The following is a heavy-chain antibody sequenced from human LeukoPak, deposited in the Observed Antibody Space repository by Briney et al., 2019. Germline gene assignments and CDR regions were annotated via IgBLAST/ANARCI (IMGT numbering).Heavy chain of an antibody. CDR2: IYPGDSDT. CDR1: GYRFTNYW. J-gene: IGHJ2*01. V-gene: IGHV5-51*01. D-gene: IGHD4-17*01. Sequence: GESLKISCKGSGYRFTNYWIGWVRQMPGKGLEWMGIIYPGDSDTRYSPSFQGQVTISADKSISTAYLQWSSLKASDTAMYYCAGRGIATVTTDWYFDLWGRGTLSLSPQ. CDR3: AGRGIATVTTDWYFDL.